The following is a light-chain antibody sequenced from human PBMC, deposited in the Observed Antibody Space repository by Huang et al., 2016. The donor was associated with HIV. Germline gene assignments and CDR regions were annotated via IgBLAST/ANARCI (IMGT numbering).Light chain of an antibody. CDR1: QSVNNY. V-gene: IGKV3-11*01. CDR2: DTS. J-gene: IGKJ4*01. CDR3: QQRSNLLT. Sequence: EIVLTQSPATLSLSPGERATLSCRASQSVNNYLGWYQQKRGQAPRLLIYDTSSRATGVPARFSGSGSGTAFTLTISSLEPEDFAVYYCQQRSNLLTFGGGTKVEI.